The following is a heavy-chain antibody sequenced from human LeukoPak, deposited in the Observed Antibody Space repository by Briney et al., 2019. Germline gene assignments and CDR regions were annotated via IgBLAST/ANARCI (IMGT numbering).Heavy chain of an antibody. CDR3: ARDRGYYDNSGYSGIDYFDY. J-gene: IGHJ4*02. V-gene: IGHV4-39*07. Sequence: SETLSLTCTVSGGSISSSSYYWGWIRQPPGKGLEWIGSIYYSGSTYYNPSLKSRVTISVDTSKNQFSLKLSSVTAADTAVYYCARDRGYYDNSGYSGIDYFDYWGQGTLVTVSS. CDR1: GGSISSSSYY. D-gene: IGHD3-22*01. CDR2: IYYSGST.